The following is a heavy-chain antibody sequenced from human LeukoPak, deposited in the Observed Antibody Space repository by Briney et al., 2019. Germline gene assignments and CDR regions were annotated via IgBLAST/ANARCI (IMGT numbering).Heavy chain of an antibody. CDR1: GIRVISNY. D-gene: IGHD5-18*01. CDR3: ARRERLGYSYGRGTLDI. V-gene: IGHV3-66*01. J-gene: IGHJ3*02. Sequence: GGSLRLSCVASGIRVISNYMSWVRQAPGKGLEWVSFIDSTGSTYYADSVKGRFTISRDNSRNTLYLQMNSLRVEDTAVYYCARRERLGYSYGRGTLDIWGQGTMVTVSS. CDR2: IDSTGST.